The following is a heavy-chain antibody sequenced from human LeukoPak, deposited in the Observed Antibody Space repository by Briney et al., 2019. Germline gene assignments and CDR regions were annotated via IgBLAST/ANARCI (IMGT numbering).Heavy chain of an antibody. V-gene: IGHV1-2*02. Sequence: GASVKVSCKASGYTFTGYYMHWVRQAPGQGLEWMGWINPYSGGTNYAQKFQGRVTMTADTSTNTAYMELRSLRFDDTAVYYCAREFGHCYGDNCFYFFDTWGQGFRVTVSS. J-gene: IGHJ4*02. CDR2: INPYSGGT. D-gene: IGHD4-23*01. CDR1: GYTFTGYY. CDR3: AREFGHCYGDNCFYFFDT.